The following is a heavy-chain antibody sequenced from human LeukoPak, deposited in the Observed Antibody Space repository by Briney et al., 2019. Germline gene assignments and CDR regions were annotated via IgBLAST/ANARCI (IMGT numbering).Heavy chain of an antibody. J-gene: IGHJ4*02. CDR1: GYSISSSSW. Sequence: SETLSLTCAVSGYSISSSSWWGWIRQPPGRGLEWIAYIYHSGTTYYNPSLQSRVTMSVDTSKNQFSLKLSSVTAVDTAVYYCARKENAYYYFDYGGQGTLVTVSS. CDR2: IYHSGTT. D-gene: IGHD3-16*01. V-gene: IGHV4-28*01. CDR3: ARKENAYYYFDY.